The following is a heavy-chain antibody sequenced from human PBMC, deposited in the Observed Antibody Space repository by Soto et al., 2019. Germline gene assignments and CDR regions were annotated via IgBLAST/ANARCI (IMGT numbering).Heavy chain of an antibody. CDR3: MRGCGRPQCPYYFDS. Sequence: PGGSLRLSCAASGFSFSTYWMTWVRQAPGKGLEWVATIRQDGIEKHYVDSVKGRFTISRDNAANSLFLQMDSVRAEDSAIYYCMRGCGRPQCPYYFDSWGRGILVTVSS. V-gene: IGHV3-7*01. J-gene: IGHJ4*02. CDR1: GFSFSTYW. CDR2: IRQDGIEK. D-gene: IGHD2-21*01.